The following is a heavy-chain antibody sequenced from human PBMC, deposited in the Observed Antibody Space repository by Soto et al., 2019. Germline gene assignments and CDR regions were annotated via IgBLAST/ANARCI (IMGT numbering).Heavy chain of an antibody. CDR2: IRQDGSEQ. D-gene: IGHD4-17*01. CDR1: GFVFNTFW. J-gene: IGHJ4*02. CDR3: ARASFHGDYYFDH. Sequence: EVQLVESGGGLVQPGGSLRLSCAASGFVFNTFWMSWVRQAPGKGLEWVANIRQDGSEQFYVDSVKGRFTISRDNAKNSLYLQMNSLRAEDTAVYYCARASFHGDYYFDHWGQGTLVTVSS. V-gene: IGHV3-7*01.